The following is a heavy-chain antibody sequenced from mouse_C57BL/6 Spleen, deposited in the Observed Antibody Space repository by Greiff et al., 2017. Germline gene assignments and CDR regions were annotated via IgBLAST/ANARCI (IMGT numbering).Heavy chain of an antibody. J-gene: IGHJ3*01. CDR2: INPNNGGT. V-gene: IGHV1-18*01. Sequence: VQLQQSGPELVKPGASVKIPCKASGYTFTDYNMDWVKQSHGKSLEWIGDINPNNGGTIYNQKFKGKATLTVDKSSSTAYMALRSLTSEDTAVYYCARLNYDGYHGGFAYGGQGTLVTVSA. D-gene: IGHD2-3*01. CDR1: GYTFTDYN. CDR3: ARLNYDGYHGGFAY.